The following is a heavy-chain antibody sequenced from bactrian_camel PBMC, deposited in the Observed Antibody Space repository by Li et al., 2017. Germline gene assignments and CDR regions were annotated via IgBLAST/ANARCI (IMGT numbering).Heavy chain of an antibody. CDR2: IYSGGGSQ. J-gene: IGHJ4*01. D-gene: IGHD4*01. CDR1: GNIDSSIV. Sequence: QVQLVESGGGSVQAGGSLTLSCAASGNIDSSIVMAWFRQSPGKKREGVASIYSGGGSQYYADSVKGRFTISKDNQKNTLYLQMNSLKPEDTAMYICAADPYGLPLWWFSSDYKYWGQGTQVTVS. CDR3: AADPYGLPLWWFSSDYKY. V-gene: IGHV3S54*01.